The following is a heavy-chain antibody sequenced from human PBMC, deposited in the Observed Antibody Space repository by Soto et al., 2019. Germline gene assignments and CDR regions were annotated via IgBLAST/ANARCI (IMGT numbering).Heavy chain of an antibody. CDR1: GFIFSNYA. CDR2: VGGSGTNT. V-gene: IGHV3-23*01. J-gene: IGHJ5*02. Sequence: EVQLLESGGGLGHPGGSLRLSCGASGFIFSNYAMSWVRQAPGTGLEWVSVVGGSGTNTYYADSVEGRFTIARDNYRNTLYLQMNTLRAEDTARYYCARGHGDYGGKWFDVWGQGTLVTVSS. D-gene: IGHD4-17*01. CDR3: ARGHGDYGGKWFDV.